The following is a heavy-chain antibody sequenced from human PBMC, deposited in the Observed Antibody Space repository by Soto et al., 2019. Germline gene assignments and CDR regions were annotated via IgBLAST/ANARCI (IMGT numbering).Heavy chain of an antibody. V-gene: IGHV1-69*13. CDR1: GGTFSSYA. D-gene: IGHD3-22*01. CDR2: IIPIFGTA. Sequence: GASVKVSCKASGGTFSSYAISWARQAPGQGLEWMGGIIPIFGTANYAQKFQGRVTVTADESTSTAYMELSSLRSEDTAVYYCAKGGGSSGYYYQFDYWGQGTQVTVSS. J-gene: IGHJ4*02. CDR3: AKGGGSSGYYYQFDY.